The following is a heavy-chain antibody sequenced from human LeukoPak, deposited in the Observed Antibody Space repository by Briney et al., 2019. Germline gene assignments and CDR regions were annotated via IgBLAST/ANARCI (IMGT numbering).Heavy chain of an antibody. J-gene: IGHJ4*02. CDR1: GLMFDEYG. CDR2: INRIGSIT. D-gene: IGHD3-16*01. Sequence: TGGSLRLSCAASGLMFDEYGVSWVRQVPGKGLEWVCGINRIGSITGCADSVKGRFTISRDNAKNFLFLDMNSLRVEDTAFYHCARKGVGGELGGFDYWGQGTLVTVSS. CDR3: ARKGVGGELGGFDY. V-gene: IGHV3-20*01.